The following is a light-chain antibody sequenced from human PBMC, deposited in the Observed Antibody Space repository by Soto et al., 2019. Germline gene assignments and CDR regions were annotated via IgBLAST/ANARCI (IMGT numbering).Light chain of an antibody. CDR3: QVWDSSSDPLYV. V-gene: IGLV3-21*04. J-gene: IGLJ1*01. Sequence: SYELTQPPSVSGAPGKTARITCGGNNIGSKSVHGYQQKPGQAPVLVIYYDSDRPSGIPERFSGSNSGNTATLTISRVEAGDEADYYCQVWDSSSDPLYVFGTGTKLTVL. CDR1: NIGSKS. CDR2: YDS.